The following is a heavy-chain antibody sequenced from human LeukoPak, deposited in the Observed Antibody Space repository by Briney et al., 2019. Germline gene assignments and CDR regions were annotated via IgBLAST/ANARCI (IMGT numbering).Heavy chain of an antibody. D-gene: IGHD1-26*01. CDR1: GFTFDDYA. CDR2: ISWNSGSI. J-gene: IGHJ4*02. Sequence: GRSLRLSCAASGFTFDDYAMHWVRQAPGKGLEWVSGISWNSGSIGYADSVKGRFTISRDNAENSLYLQMNSLRAEDTALYYCASLYSGSYSSDYWGQGTLVTVSS. V-gene: IGHV3-9*01. CDR3: ASLYSGSYSSDY.